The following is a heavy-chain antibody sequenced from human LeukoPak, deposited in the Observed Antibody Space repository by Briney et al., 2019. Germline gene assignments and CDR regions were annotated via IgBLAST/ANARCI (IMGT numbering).Heavy chain of an antibody. V-gene: IGHV6-1*01. D-gene: IGHD6-13*01. CDR3: AREAAAGWIDF. J-gene: IGHJ4*02. CDR1: GDTLSSNRGV. CDR2: TYYRSRWYN. Sequence: SQTLSLTCGLSGDTLSSNRGVWSWLRQSPSRGLEWLGSTYYRSRWYNDYAISLKSRMTISPDTSKNQFSLLLNSVTPDDTAVYYCAREAAAGWIDFWGQGTLVIASS.